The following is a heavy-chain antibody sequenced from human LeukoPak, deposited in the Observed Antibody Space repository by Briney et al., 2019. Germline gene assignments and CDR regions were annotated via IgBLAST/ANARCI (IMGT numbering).Heavy chain of an antibody. Sequence: GGSLRLSCAASGFTFSTYAMHWVRQAPGKGLEWVAVISYDGSNKYYADSVKGRFTISRDNSKSTLYLQMSSLRAEDTAIYYCVKGGFTYYDDWGQGTLVTVSS. CDR1: GFTFSTYA. CDR2: ISYDGSNK. CDR3: VKGGFTYYDD. J-gene: IGHJ4*02. V-gene: IGHV3-30*04. D-gene: IGHD3-22*01.